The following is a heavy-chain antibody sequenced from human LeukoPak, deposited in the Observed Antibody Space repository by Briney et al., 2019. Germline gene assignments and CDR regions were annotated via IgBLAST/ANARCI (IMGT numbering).Heavy chain of an antibody. V-gene: IGHV4-34*01. CDR2: INHSGST. D-gene: IGHD2-21*02. CDR1: GGSFSGYY. CDR3: ARGACCGGDCYYNWFDP. Sequence: SETLSLTCAVYGGSFSGYYWSWIRQPPGKGLEGIGEINHSGSTNYNPSLKSRVTISVERSKNQFSLKLSSVTAADTAVYYCARGACCGGDCYYNWFDPWGQGTLVTVSS. J-gene: IGHJ5*02.